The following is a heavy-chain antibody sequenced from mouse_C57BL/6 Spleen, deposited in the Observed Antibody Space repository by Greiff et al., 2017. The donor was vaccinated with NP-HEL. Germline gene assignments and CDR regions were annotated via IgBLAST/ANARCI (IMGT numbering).Heavy chain of an antibody. V-gene: IGHV5-9-1*02. Sequence: EVKLVESGEGLVKPGGSLKLSCAASGFTFSSYAMSWVRQTPEKRLEWVAYISSGGDSIYYVDTVKGRFTFSRDNARNTLYMQMSSLKSEDTAMYYCTRVRGVWFAYWGQGTLVTVAA. CDR3: TRVRGVWFAY. J-gene: IGHJ3*01. CDR2: ISSGGDSI. CDR1: GFTFSSYA.